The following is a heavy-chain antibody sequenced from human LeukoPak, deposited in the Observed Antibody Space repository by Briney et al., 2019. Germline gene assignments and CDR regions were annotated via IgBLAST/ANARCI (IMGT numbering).Heavy chain of an antibody. CDR2: INWNGGST. D-gene: IGHD3-10*01. J-gene: IGHJ3*02. CDR3: ARDPRVEYYYGSGSGGAFDI. V-gene: IGHV3-20*04. CDR1: GFTFDDYG. Sequence: GGSLRLSCAASGFTFDDYGMSWVRQAPGKGLEWVSGINWNGGSTGYADSVKGRFTISRDNAKNSLYLQMNSLRAEDTALYYCARDPRVEYYYGSGSGGAFDIWGQGTMVTVSS.